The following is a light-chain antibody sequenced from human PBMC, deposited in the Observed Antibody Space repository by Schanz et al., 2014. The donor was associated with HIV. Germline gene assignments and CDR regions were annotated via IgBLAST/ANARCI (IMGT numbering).Light chain of an antibody. CDR1: QSISSW. J-gene: IGKJ1*01. CDR3: QQYRSYSWT. Sequence: DIQMTQSRSTLSASVGDRVTITCRASQSISSWLAWYQQKPGKAPKLLISEASNLESGVPSRFSGSGSGTEFTLTISSLQPDDFATYYCQQYRSYSWTFGQGTKVEMK. CDR2: EAS. V-gene: IGKV1-5*03.